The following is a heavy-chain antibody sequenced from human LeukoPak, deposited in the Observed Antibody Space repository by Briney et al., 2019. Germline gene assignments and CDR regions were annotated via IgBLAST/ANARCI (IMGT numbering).Heavy chain of an antibody. CDR1: GFTFTTYG. CDR3: AKRGHYSINWYHYFHY. J-gene: IGHJ4*02. Sequence: GGSLRLSCAASGFTFTTYGLHWVRQAPGKGLEWVAAIASNGGSEYYADSVKGRFTISRDNSKNTLFLQMNSLRPDDTAVYYCAKRGHYSINWYHYFHYWGQGSMVTVSS. V-gene: IGHV3-30*18. CDR2: IASNGGSE. D-gene: IGHD6-13*01.